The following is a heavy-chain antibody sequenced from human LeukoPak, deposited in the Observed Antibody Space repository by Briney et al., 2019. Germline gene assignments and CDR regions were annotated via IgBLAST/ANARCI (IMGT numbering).Heavy chain of an antibody. J-gene: IGHJ4*02. CDR3: ARDDLVMVRGVPDY. Sequence: GGSLRLSCAASGFTFSSYAMSWVRQAPGKGLEWVSAISGSGGSTYYADSVKGRFTISRDNSKNTLYLQMNSLRAEDTAVYYCARDDLVMVRGVPDYWGQGTLVTVSS. D-gene: IGHD3-10*01. CDR2: ISGSGGST. V-gene: IGHV3-23*01. CDR1: GFTFSSYA.